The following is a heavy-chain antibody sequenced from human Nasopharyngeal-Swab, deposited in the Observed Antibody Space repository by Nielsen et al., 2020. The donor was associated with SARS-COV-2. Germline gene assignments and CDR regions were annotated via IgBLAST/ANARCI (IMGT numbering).Heavy chain of an antibody. V-gene: IGHV4-34*01. CDR3: ARGGAAAGTGVWWFDP. CDR2: INHSGST. J-gene: IGHJ5*02. D-gene: IGHD6-13*01. CDR1: GGSFSGYY. Sequence: SDTLSLTCAVYGGSFSGYYWSWIRHPPGKGLEWIGEINHSGSTNYNPSLKSRVTISVDTSKNQFSLKLSSVTAADTAVYYCARGGAAAGTGVWWFDPWGQGTLVTVSS.